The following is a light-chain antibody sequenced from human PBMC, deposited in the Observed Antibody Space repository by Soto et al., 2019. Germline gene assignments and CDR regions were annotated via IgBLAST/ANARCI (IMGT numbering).Light chain of an antibody. V-gene: IGKV3-20*01. CDR2: GAS. Sequence: EIVMTQSPATLSVSPGERATLSCRASQNVSSSYLAWYQQKPGQAPRLLIYGASSRATGIPDRFSGSGSGTDFTLTISRLEPEDFAVYYCQQYGSSRLTFGGGTKGDIK. CDR1: QNVSSSY. CDR3: QQYGSSRLT. J-gene: IGKJ4*01.